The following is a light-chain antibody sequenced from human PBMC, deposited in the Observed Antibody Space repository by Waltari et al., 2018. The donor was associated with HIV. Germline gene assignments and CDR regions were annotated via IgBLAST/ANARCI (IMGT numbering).Light chain of an antibody. CDR3: QTWGTGSAV. CDR1: RGHSSNA. CDR2: VNSDGGH. J-gene: IGLJ3*02. Sequence: QPVLTQPPSASGSLGASVKPTCTLSRGHSSNAIPWHQQQPEKGPRFLMKVNSDGGHNRGAGIPGRFSGSTYGVERYLTISSLQSEDEADYDCQTWGTGSAVFGGGTKLTVL. V-gene: IGLV4-69*01.